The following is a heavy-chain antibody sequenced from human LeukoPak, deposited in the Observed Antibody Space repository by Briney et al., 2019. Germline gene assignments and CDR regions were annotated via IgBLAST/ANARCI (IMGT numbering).Heavy chain of an antibody. J-gene: IGHJ4*02. CDR2: ISGSGGST. CDR1: GFTFSSYA. CDR3: ARDLFSVTMVRGEDDIDY. V-gene: IGHV3-23*01. D-gene: IGHD3-10*01. Sequence: GGSLRLSCAASGFTFSSYAMSWVRQAPGEGLEWVSAISGSGGSTYYADSVKGRFTISRDNSKNTLYLQMNSLRAEDTAVYYCARDLFSVTMVRGEDDIDYWGQGTLVTVSS.